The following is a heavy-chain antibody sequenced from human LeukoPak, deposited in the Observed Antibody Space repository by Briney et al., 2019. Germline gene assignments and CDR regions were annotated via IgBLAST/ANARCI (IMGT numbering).Heavy chain of an antibody. V-gene: IGHV4-39*01. CDR1: GVSISNNYFC. J-gene: IGHJ4*02. CDR3: ATLGLLRGAGFNLATHFDF. D-gene: IGHD1-26*01. Sequence: SETLSLTCSVSGVSISNNYFCWAWIRQPPGQGLELIGYVHHTGSTFHNSSLKSRVTISADTSQNQFSLSLTSVTAADTAVYYCATLGLLRGAGFNLATHFDFWGQGTLVTVSS. CDR2: VHHTGST.